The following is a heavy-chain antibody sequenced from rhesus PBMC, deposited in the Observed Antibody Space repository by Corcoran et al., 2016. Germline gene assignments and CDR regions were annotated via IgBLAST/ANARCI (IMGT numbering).Heavy chain of an antibody. CDR1: GGSVSSSYW. J-gene: IGHJ4*01. Sequence: QVQLQESGPGLVKPSETLSLTCAVSGGSVSSSYWWSWIRQPPGKGLEWIGYVSGSSSSAYSNPSRKSGVTISTDTSKNQFSLKLTSVTAADTAVYYCAREPPRGGNFDYWGQGVLVTVSS. D-gene: IGHD2-15*01. CDR3: AREPPRGGNFDY. CDR2: VSGSSSSA. V-gene: IGHV4-65*01.